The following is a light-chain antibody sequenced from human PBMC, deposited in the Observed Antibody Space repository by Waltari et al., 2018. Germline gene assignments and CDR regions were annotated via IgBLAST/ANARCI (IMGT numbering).Light chain of an antibody. CDR3: TAWDDSLKGYV. J-gene: IGLJ1*01. Sequence: QSVLTQPPSASGTPGQRVTISCSGSTSNIGSNTVTWYQQVPGTAPKLLIYTNNQRPDGVPDRFSVSKSGTSASRAISGVQSEDEADYYCTAWDDSLKGYVFGPGTKVTVL. CDR1: TSNIGSNT. CDR2: TNN. V-gene: IGLV1-44*01.